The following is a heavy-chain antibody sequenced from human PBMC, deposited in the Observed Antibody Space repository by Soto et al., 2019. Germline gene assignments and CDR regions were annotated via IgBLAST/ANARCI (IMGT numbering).Heavy chain of an antibody. CDR2: ISHTGDT. V-gene: IGHV4-61*01. Sequence: LSLTCTVSDASVWSDSYFWTWIRQPPGKGLEWIAYISHTGDTNYNPSLKSRVTISIDTSRNQFSLTVTSVTAADTAVYFCARIVVGVTVDLWGQGSLVTVSS. D-gene: IGHD1-26*01. CDR1: DASVWSDSYF. CDR3: ARIVVGVTVDL. J-gene: IGHJ4*02.